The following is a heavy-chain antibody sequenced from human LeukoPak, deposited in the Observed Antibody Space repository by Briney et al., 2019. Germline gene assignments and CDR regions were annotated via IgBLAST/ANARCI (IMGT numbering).Heavy chain of an antibody. J-gene: IGHJ4*02. CDR3: ARDGDGDYNFDY. V-gene: IGHV3-74*01. Sequence: GGSLRLSCAASGFTFSNYWITWVRQAPGKGLVWVSGINSDGSSATYADSVKGRFTISRDNAKNSLYLQMNSLRAEDTAVYYCARDGDGDYNFDYWGQGTLVTVTS. CDR2: INSDGSSA. CDR1: GFTFSNYW. D-gene: IGHD4-17*01.